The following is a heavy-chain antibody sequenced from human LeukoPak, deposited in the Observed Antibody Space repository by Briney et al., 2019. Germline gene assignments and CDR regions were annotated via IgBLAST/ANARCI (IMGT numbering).Heavy chain of an antibody. D-gene: IGHD3-10*01. CDR2: ILTSGTT. Sequence: SETLSLTCTVSNGSISSDHWSWVRQPPGKGLEWIGYILTSGTTNYNPSLKSRLPISVDKSKTQFPLKLGSVAAADTAVYYCARLRVSGTYLYYFDYWGQGTLATVSS. CDR1: NGSISSDH. J-gene: IGHJ4*02. CDR3: ARLRVSGTYLYYFDY. V-gene: IGHV4-4*09.